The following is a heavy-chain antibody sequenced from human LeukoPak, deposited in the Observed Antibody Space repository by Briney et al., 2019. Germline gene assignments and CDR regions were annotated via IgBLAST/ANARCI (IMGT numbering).Heavy chain of an antibody. D-gene: IGHD3-9*01. V-gene: IGHV4-31*03. CDR1: GGSISSGGYY. J-gene: IGHJ3*02. CDR2: IYYSGST. CDR3: ARAPHDTLTGRLDAFDI. Sequence: SQTLSLTCTVSGGSISSGGYYWSWIRQHPGKGLEWIGYIYYSGSTYYNPSLKSRVTISVDTSKNQFSLKLSSVTAADTAVYYCARAPHDTLTGRLDAFDIWGQGTMVTVSS.